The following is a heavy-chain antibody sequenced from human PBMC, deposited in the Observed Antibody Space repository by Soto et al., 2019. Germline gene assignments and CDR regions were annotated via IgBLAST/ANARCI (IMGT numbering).Heavy chain of an antibody. Sequence: SETLSLTCAVSGGSISSTNWWSWVRQVPGKGLEWIGEIYHSGGASYNPSLKGRVTITIDKPNNQFSLKLNSVTAADTAVYYCARMGVADHYWYFDLWGRGTLVTVSS. CDR1: GGSISSTNW. D-gene: IGHD6-19*01. J-gene: IGHJ2*01. CDR3: ARMGVADHYWYFDL. V-gene: IGHV4-4*02. CDR2: IYHSGGA.